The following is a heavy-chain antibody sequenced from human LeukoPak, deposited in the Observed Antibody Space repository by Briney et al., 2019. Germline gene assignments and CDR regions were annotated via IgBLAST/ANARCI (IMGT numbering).Heavy chain of an antibody. CDR1: GFTFSSYA. D-gene: IGHD4-17*01. Sequence: PGGSLRLSCAASGFTFSSYAMSWVRQPPGKGLEWVSAISGSGGSTYYADSVKGRFTISRDNSKNTLYLQMNRLRAEDTAVYYCAKDKRRAYGDFDYWGQGTLVTVSS. J-gene: IGHJ4*02. V-gene: IGHV3-23*01. CDR3: AKDKRRAYGDFDY. CDR2: ISGSGGST.